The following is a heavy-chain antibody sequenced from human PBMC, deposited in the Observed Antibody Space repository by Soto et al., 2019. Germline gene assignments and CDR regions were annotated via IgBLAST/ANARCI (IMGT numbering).Heavy chain of an antibody. Sequence: QVQLVESGGGVVQPGRSLRLSCAASGFTFSSYGMHWVRQAPGKGLEWVAVISYDGSNKYYAESVKGRFTISRDNSKNTLYLQMNSLRAEDTAVYYCAPGQPPQRFGYSSRWYTPAFYDMDVWGQGTKVTVSS. CDR2: ISYDGSNK. CDR3: APGQPPQRFGYSSRWYTPAFYDMDV. CDR1: GFTFSSYG. D-gene: IGHD6-19*01. V-gene: IGHV3-30*03. J-gene: IGHJ6*02.